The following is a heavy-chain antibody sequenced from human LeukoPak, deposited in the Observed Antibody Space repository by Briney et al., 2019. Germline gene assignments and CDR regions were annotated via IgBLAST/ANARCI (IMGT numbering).Heavy chain of an antibody. CDR1: RFTFSTYN. V-gene: IGHV3-48*01. Sequence: LAGGSLRLSCAGSRFTFSTYNMNWVRQAPGMGLEWISFISSSSRSIYYADSVKGRFTISRDNAKSSLYLQMNSLRAEDTAVYYCSTDSSGYKSLDYWGQGTLVTVSS. CDR3: STDSSGYKSLDY. CDR2: ISSSSRSI. D-gene: IGHD3-22*01. J-gene: IGHJ4*02.